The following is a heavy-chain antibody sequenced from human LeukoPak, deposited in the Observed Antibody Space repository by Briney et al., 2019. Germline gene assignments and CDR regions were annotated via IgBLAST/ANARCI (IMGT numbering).Heavy chain of an antibody. CDR2: IYSTGPT. D-gene: IGHD3-16*01. CDR3: ARDSGGHDSPYYYYGMDV. Sequence: PSETLSLTCTVSGGSISSGSDYWSWIRQSAGKGLEWIGRIYSTGPTIYNPSLRSRVTISMDTSKNQFSLKLSSVTAADTAVYYCARDSGGHDSPYYYYGMDVWGQGTTVTVSS. CDR1: GGSISSGSDY. J-gene: IGHJ6*02. V-gene: IGHV4-61*10.